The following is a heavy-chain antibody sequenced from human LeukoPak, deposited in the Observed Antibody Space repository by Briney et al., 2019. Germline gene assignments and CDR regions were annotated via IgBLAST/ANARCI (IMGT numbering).Heavy chain of an antibody. CDR2: NYHSGST. Sequence: SETLSLTCAVSGGSIRSGGFSWGWIPPPPGEGPGGVGVNYHSGSTYYNPSLKSRVTISVDRSKNQFSLKLSSVTAADAAVYYCARGSYGSGSYYYYGMDVWGKGTTVTVSS. V-gene: IGHV4-30-2*01. D-gene: IGHD3-10*01. CDR3: ARGSYGSGSYYYYGMDV. J-gene: IGHJ6*04. CDR1: GGSIRSGGFS.